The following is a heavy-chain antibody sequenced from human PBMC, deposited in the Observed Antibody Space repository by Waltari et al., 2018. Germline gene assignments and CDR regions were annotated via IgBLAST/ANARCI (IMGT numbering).Heavy chain of an antibody. Sequence: EVQLVESGGGLVQPGGSLRLSCAASGFTFSSYWMHWVRQAPGKGLGWVSRINSDGSSTSYADSVKGRFTISRDNAKNTLYLQMNSLRAEDTAVYYCARARGGYGDGSYYFDYWGQGTLVTVSS. CDR1: GFTFSSYW. V-gene: IGHV3-74*01. D-gene: IGHD4-17*01. CDR2: INSDGSST. CDR3: ARARGGYGDGSYYFDY. J-gene: IGHJ4*02.